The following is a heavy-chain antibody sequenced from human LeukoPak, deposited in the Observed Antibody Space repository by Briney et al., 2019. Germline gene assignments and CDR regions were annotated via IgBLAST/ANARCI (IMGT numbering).Heavy chain of an antibody. Sequence: ASVKVSCKASGYTFTSYYMHWVRQAPGQGLEWMGIINPSGGSTSYAQKFQGRVTMTRDTSTSTVYMELSSLRSEDTAVYYCARGIDTAMVTWEKDYYGSSGYHYFDYWGQGTLVTVSS. CDR2: INPSGGST. CDR1: GYTFTSYY. D-gene: IGHD3-22*01. J-gene: IGHJ4*02. CDR3: ARGIDTAMVTWEKDYYGSSGYHYFDY. V-gene: IGHV1-46*01.